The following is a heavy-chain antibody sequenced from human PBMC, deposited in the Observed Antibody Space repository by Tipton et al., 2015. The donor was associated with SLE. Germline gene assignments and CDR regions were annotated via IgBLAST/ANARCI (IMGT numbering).Heavy chain of an antibody. J-gene: IGHJ4*02. V-gene: IGHV4-59*11. D-gene: IGHD2-15*01. CDR3: ATIDPDTESGVIPGDY. CDR1: GGSIRSHY. Sequence: TLSLTCTVSGGSIRSHYWSWIRQPPGKGLEWIGYVYYSGNTNYNPSLKSRVTLSVDTSKNQISLKLSSVTAADTALYYCATIDPDTESGVIPGDYWGQGILVTVSS. CDR2: VYYSGNT.